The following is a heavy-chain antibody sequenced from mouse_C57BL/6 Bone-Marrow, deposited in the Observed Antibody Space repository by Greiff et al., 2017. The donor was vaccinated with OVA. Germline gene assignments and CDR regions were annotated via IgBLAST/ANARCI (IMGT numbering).Heavy chain of an antibody. Sequence: EVKLVESGGDLVKPGGSLKLSCAASGFTFSSYGMSWVRQTPDKRLEWGATISSGGSYTYYPDSVKGRFTISRDNAKNTLYLQMSSLKSEDTAMYYCARHLGYWGQGTTLTVSS. J-gene: IGHJ2*01. CDR1: GFTFSSYG. CDR3: ARHLGY. V-gene: IGHV5-6*01. CDR2: ISSGGSYT.